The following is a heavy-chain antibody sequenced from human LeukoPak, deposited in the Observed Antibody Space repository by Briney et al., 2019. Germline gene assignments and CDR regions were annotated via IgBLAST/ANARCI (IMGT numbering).Heavy chain of an antibody. V-gene: IGHV4-39*02. J-gene: IGHJ2*01. CDR2: IYYSGST. CDR1: GASISSSSYS. Sequence: PSETLSLTCAVSGASISSSSYSWASIRQPPGKGLEWIGNIYYSGSTYYNPSLNSRVTISVDTSKNRFSLKLSSVTAADTAVYYCARVSSSWYQDWYFDLWGRGTVVTVSS. CDR3: ARVSSSWYQDWYFDL. D-gene: IGHD6-13*01.